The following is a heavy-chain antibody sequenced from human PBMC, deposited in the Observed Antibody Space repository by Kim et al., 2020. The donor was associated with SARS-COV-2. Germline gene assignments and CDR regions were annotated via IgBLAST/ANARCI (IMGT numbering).Heavy chain of an antibody. D-gene: IGHD3-10*01. J-gene: IGHJ3*02. CDR3: AREGTMVRAFDI. V-gene: IGHV3-21*01. Sequence: ADSVKGRVTISKDNAKNSQCLQKNSLRAEDTAVYYCAREGTMVRAFDIWGQGTMVTVSS.